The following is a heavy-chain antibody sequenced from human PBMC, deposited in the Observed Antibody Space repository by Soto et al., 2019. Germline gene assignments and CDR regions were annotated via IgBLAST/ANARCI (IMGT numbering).Heavy chain of an antibody. D-gene: IGHD3-10*01. CDR1: GGSISGSDYY. V-gene: IGHV4-30-4*01. CDR3: AREVRDYYVSGDRVD. CDR2: LHDSGST. Sequence: QVQLQESGPGLVKPSQTLSLTCTVSGGSISGSDYYWTWIRQPPGKGLEWIGYLHDSGSTSFQPSLKSRVTMSVDTSKNHLSLMLGSVTAADTAVYYCAREVRDYYVSGDRVDWGQVTLVTVSS. J-gene: IGHJ4*02.